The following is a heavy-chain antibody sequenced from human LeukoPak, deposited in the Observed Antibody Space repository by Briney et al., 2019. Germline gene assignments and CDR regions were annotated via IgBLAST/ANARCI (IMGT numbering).Heavy chain of an antibody. J-gene: IGHJ4*02. Sequence: GGSLRLSCAASGFTFSSYAMSWVRQAPGKGLEGVSVISDSGGSTYYTDYVKGRFTISRDNSKNTLYLQMNSLTAEDTAVYYCAKDRYCSSTSCYGVIDYWGQGTLVTVSS. D-gene: IGHD2-2*01. CDR1: GFTFSSYA. V-gene: IGHV3-23*01. CDR2: ISDSGGST. CDR3: AKDRYCSSTSCYGVIDY.